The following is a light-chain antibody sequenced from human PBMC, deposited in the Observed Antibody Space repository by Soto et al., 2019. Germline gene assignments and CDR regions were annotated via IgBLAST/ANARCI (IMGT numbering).Light chain of an antibody. Sequence: EIVLTQSPATLSLSPGERATLSCRASQSVGYHLAWYQQKPGQAPRLLIYDASNRATGIPARFSGSGSGTDFTLAISSLEPVDFAVYCCQQRSNWPPVTFGGGTKVEIK. CDR2: DAS. V-gene: IGKV3-11*01. J-gene: IGKJ4*01. CDR1: QSVGYH. CDR3: QQRSNWPPVT.